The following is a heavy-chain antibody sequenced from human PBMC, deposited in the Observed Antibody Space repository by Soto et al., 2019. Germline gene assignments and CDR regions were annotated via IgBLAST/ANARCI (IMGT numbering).Heavy chain of an antibody. Sequence: GGSLRLSCAASGFTFSNNAMDWVRQAPGKGLEWVAVISYDGSNKYIAESVKGRFTISRDNSKNTLFLQMNSLRAEDTAVYYCARARDYDFWSGYPEFDPWGQGTLVTVSS. J-gene: IGHJ5*02. V-gene: IGHV3-30-3*01. D-gene: IGHD3-3*01. CDR2: ISYDGSNK. CDR3: ARARDYDFWSGYPEFDP. CDR1: GFTFSNNA.